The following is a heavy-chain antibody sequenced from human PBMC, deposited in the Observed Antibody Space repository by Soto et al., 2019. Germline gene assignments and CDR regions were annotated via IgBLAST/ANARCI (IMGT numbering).Heavy chain of an antibody. Sequence: PSETLSLTCTVSGGSISSYYWNWIRQPPGKGLEWIGYIYYSGSTNYNPSLKSRVTISVDTSKNQFSLKLSSVTAADTAVYYCARGRPGYSSSSDYWGQGTLVTVSS. J-gene: IGHJ4*02. CDR3: ARGRPGYSSSSDY. D-gene: IGHD6-6*01. CDR1: GGSISSYY. CDR2: IYYSGST. V-gene: IGHV4-59*01.